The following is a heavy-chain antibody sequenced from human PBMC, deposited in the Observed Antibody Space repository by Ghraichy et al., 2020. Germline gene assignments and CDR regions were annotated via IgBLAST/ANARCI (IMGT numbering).Heavy chain of an antibody. CDR3: AKVAYYDSSGYYPYYFDY. J-gene: IGHJ4*02. CDR2: ISGSGGST. Sequence: GGSLRLSCAASGFTFSSYAMSWVRQAPGKGLEWVSAISGSGGSTYYADSVKGRFTISRDNSKNTLYLQMNCLRAEDTAVYYCAKVAYYDSSGYYPYYFDYWGQGTLVTVSS. V-gene: IGHV3-23*01. D-gene: IGHD3-22*01. CDR1: GFTFSSYA.